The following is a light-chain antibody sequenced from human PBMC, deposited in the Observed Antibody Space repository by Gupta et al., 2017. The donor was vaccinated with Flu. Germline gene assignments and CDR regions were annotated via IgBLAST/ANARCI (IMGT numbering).Light chain of an antibody. V-gene: IGKV4-1*01. CDR1: QSVLYSSNNKNY. CDR3: HQYYSTPWT. CDR2: WAS. Sequence: SLGERATINCKSSQSVLYSSNNKNYLAWYQQKPGQPPKLLIYWASTRESGVPDRFSGSGSGTDFTLTISSLQAEDVALYYCHQYYSTPWTFGQGTKVEIK. J-gene: IGKJ1*01.